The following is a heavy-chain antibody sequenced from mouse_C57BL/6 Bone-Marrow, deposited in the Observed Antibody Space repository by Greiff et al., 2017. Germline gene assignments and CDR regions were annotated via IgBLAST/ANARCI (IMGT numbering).Heavy chain of an antibody. Sequence: EVQLQQSGPVLVKPGASVKMSCKASGYTFTDYYMNWVKQSHGKSLEWIGVINPYNGGTSYNQKFKGKDTLTVDKSSSTAYMELNSLTSEDSAVYYCARVERYYYAMDYWGQGTSVTVSS. CDR2: INPYNGGT. CDR1: GYTFTDYY. CDR3: ARVERYYYAMDY. J-gene: IGHJ4*01. V-gene: IGHV1-19*01. D-gene: IGHD1-1*01.